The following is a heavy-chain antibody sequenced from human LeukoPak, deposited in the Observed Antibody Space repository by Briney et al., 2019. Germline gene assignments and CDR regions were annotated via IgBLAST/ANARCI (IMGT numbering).Heavy chain of an antibody. V-gene: IGHV4-59*12. J-gene: IGHJ5*02. CDR2: IYYSGST. D-gene: IGHD6-13*01. Sequence: PSETLSLTCTVSGGSISSYYWSWIRQPPGKGLEWIGYIYYSGSTNYNPSLKSRVTISVDTSKNQFSLKLSSVTAADTAVYYCARDMGYSSSRFDPWGQGTLVTVSS. CDR1: GGSISSYY. CDR3: ARDMGYSSSRFDP.